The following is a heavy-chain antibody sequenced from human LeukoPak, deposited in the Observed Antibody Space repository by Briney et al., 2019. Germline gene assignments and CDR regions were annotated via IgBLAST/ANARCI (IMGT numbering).Heavy chain of an antibody. D-gene: IGHD1-14*01. J-gene: IGHJ4*02. V-gene: IGHV3-23*01. Sequence: PGGSLRLSCAASGFTFSSYAMSWVRQARGKGLEWVSVISGSGGSTYYADSVEGRFTISRDNSKNTLYLQMNSLRGEDTAVYYCAKADSARGVTLKTTIDYWGQGTLVTVSS. CDR2: ISGSGGST. CDR1: GFTFSSYA. CDR3: AKADSARGVTLKTTIDY.